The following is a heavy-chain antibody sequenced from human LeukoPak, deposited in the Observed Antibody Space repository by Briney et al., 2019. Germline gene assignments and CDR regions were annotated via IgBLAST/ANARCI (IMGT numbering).Heavy chain of an antibody. CDR3: AGSYSGSYYVGVY. CDR1: GYTFTSYA. Sequence: ASVKVSCKASGYTFTSYAMHWVRQAPGQRLEWMGWINAGNGNTKYSQKFQGRVTITRDTSASTAYMELSSPRSEDTAVYYCAGSYSGSYYVGVYWGQGTLVTVSS. J-gene: IGHJ4*02. CDR2: INAGNGNT. D-gene: IGHD1-26*01. V-gene: IGHV1-3*01.